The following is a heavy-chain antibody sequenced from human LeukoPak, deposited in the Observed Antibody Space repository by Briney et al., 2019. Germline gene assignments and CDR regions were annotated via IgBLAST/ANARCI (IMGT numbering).Heavy chain of an antibody. V-gene: IGHV1-8*01. Sequence: GASVKVSCKASGYTFTSYDINWVRQATGQGLEGMGWMNPNSGNTGYAQKFQGRVTMTRNTSISTAYMELSSLRSEDTAVYYCARGTARARLLDYWGQGTLVTVSS. CDR3: ARGTARARLLDY. D-gene: IGHD6-6*01. CDR2: MNPNSGNT. J-gene: IGHJ4*02. CDR1: GYTFTSYD.